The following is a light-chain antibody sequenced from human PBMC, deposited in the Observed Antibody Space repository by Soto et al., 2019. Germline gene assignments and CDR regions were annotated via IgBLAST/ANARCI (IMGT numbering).Light chain of an antibody. Sequence: EIELTQSPGTLSLSPGERATLSCRASQSVSSSYLAWYQQKPGQAPRLLIHGASSRATGIPDRFSGSGSGTDFTLTISRLEPEDFAVYYCQQYGSSIFTFGPGTKVDIK. CDR1: QSVSSSY. CDR3: QQYGSSIFT. J-gene: IGKJ3*01. CDR2: GAS. V-gene: IGKV3-20*01.